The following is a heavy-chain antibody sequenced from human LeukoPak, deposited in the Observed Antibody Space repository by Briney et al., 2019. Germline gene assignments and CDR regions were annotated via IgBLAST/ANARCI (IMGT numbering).Heavy chain of an antibody. CDR3: ARRGLVAGIYDLVYGFDL. J-gene: IGHJ3*01. D-gene: IGHD3/OR15-3a*01. CDR1: GYSFTTFH. CDR2: VNPDTGNT. V-gene: IGHV1-8*03. Sequence: ASVKVSCKAAGYSFTTFHINWVRQAPGQGPEWMGWVNPDTGNTGFAQKFQGRVTITQNSSVTTVYMELTSLTSEDTAIYYCARRGLVAGIYDLVYGFDLWGQGTMVAVSS.